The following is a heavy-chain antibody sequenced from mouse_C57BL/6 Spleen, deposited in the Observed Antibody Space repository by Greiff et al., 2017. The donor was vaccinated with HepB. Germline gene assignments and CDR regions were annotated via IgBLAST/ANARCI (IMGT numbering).Heavy chain of an antibody. V-gene: IGHV1-22*01. Sequence: VQLQQSGPELVKPGASVKMSCKASGYTFTDYNMHWVKQSHGKSLEWIGYINPNNGGTSYNQKFKGKATLTVNKSSSTAYMELRSLTSEDSAVYYCARSGLYGYYPYYFDYWGQGTTLTVSS. D-gene: IGHD2-3*01. CDR2: INPNNGGT. J-gene: IGHJ2*01. CDR3: ARSGLYGYYPYYFDY. CDR1: GYTFTDYN.